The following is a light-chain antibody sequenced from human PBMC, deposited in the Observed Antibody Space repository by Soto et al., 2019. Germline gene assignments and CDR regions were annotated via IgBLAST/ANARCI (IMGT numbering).Light chain of an antibody. J-gene: IGKJ2*01. CDR2: DAA. CDR1: QDITNF. CDR3: QQFNLRPT. Sequence: DIQMTQSLSSLSASVGDRVTITCQASQDITNFLNWYQQKPGKAPKLLIYDAANLEAGVPSRFRGIGSGTDFSFTISILQPEDMVTYYCQQFNLRPTFGQGTNREIK. V-gene: IGKV1-33*01.